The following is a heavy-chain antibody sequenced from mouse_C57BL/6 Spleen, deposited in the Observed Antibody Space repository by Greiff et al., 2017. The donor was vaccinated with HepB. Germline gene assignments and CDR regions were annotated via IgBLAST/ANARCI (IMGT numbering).Heavy chain of an antibody. Sequence: DVHLVESGEGLVKPGGSLKLSCAASGFTFSSYAMSWVRQTPEKRLEWVAYISSGGDYIYYADTVKGRFTIARDNARNTLYLQMSSLKSEDTAMYYCTRGYYYGNGAYWGQGTLVTVSA. V-gene: IGHV5-9-1*02. CDR3: TRGYYYGNGAY. CDR2: ISSGGDYI. J-gene: IGHJ3*01. D-gene: IGHD1-1*01. CDR1: GFTFSSYA.